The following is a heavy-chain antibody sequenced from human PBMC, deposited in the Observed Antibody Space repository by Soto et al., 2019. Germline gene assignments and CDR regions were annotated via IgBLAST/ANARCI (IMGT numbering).Heavy chain of an antibody. CDR3: AKARLHFWSNMHIEPSSF. V-gene: IGHV3-30*18. J-gene: IGHJ4*02. CDR1: AGMLRPCD. D-gene: IGHD3-3*02. CDR2: IAYDGSSK. Sequence: REYRRVCYGASAGMLRPCDMLGVRQAPGKGLEWVAVIAYDGSSKYFADSVKGRFTVSRDNPKNTLFLHMDSLRSEDTGLYYCAKARLHFWSNMHIEPSSFWGQGSLVLVSS.